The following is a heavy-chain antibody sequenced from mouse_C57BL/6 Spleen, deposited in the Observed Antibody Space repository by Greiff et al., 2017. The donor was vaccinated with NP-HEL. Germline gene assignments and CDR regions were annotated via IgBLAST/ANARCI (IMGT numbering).Heavy chain of an antibody. J-gene: IGHJ3*01. D-gene: IGHD4-1*01. CDR3: ARGGGNWAWFAY. Sequence: EVQRVESGGGLVKPGGSLKLSCAASGFTFSSYAMSWVRQTPEKRLEWVATISDGGSYTYYPDNVKGRFTISRDNAKNNLYLQMSHLKSEDTAMYYCARGGGNWAWFAYWGQGTLVTVSA. CDR1: GFTFSSYA. V-gene: IGHV5-4*01. CDR2: ISDGGSYT.